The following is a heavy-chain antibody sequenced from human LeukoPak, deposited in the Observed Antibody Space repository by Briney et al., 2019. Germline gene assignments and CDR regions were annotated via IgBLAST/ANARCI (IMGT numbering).Heavy chain of an antibody. CDR2: IKSKTDGGTT. J-gene: IGHJ4*02. V-gene: IGHV3-15*07. D-gene: IGHD3-10*01. CDR1: GFTFSNAW. Sequence: GGSLRLSCAASGFTFSNAWMNWVRQAPGKGLEWVGRIKSKTDGGTTDYAAPVKGRFTISRDDSKNTLYLQMNSLKTEDTAVYYCTTAFITVLLWFGELSPPDYWDQGTLVTVSS. CDR3: TTAFITVLLWFGELSPPDY.